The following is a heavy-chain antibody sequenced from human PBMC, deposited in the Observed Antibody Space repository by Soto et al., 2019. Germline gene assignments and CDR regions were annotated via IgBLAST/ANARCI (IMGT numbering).Heavy chain of an antibody. CDR2: IYHSGST. CDR3: ARGEGVNPYYYDSKGDGWATIDRPPFDY. D-gene: IGHD3-22*01. J-gene: IGHJ4*02. Sequence: QVQLQESGPGLVKPSGTLSLTCAVSGGSISSSNWWSWVRQPPGKGLQWIGEIYHSGSTNYNPSLKSRVTISVDKSKNQFSLKLSSVTAADTAVYYCARGEGVNPYYYDSKGDGWATIDRPPFDYWGQGTLVTVSS. V-gene: IGHV4-4*02. CDR1: GGSISSSNW.